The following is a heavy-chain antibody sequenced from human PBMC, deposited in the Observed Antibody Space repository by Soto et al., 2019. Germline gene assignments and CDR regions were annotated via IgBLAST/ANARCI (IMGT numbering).Heavy chain of an antibody. CDR2: IYSGGST. J-gene: IGHJ5*02. CDR3: ARGGVLRGLMGGDGLDP. Sequence: EVQLVESGGGLVQPGGSLRLSCAASGFTVSSNYMSWVRQAPGKGLEWVSVIYSGGSTYYAHTVKGRFTISRDNYKNTLYLQMNSWRAEDTAVYYCARGGVLRGLMGGDGLDPWGQGTLVTVSS. CDR1: GFTVSSNY. D-gene: IGHD3-3*01. V-gene: IGHV3-66*01.